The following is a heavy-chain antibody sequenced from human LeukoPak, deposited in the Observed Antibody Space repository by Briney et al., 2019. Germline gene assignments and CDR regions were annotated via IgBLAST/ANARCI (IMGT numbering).Heavy chain of an antibody. Sequence: PGGSLRLSCAASGFTFSTYSMNWVRQAPGKGLELVSSICGRSSYVYYADSVKGRFTISRDSAKNSLYLQTNSLRAEDTAVYYCARGPYDFWSGYEFYFDYWGQGTLVTVSS. CDR1: GFTFSTYS. J-gene: IGHJ4*02. CDR3: ARGPYDFWSGYEFYFDY. V-gene: IGHV3-21*01. D-gene: IGHD3-3*01. CDR2: ICGRSSYV.